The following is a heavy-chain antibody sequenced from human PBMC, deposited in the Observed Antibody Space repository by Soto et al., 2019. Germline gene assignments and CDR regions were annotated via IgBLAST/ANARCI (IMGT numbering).Heavy chain of an antibody. D-gene: IGHD2-15*01. Sequence: ASVKVSCKASGYTFTSYDINWVRQATGQGLEWMGWMNPNSGNTGYAQKFQGRVTMTRNTSISTAYMELSSLRSEDTAVYYGARGGGTRRLNPFGGYWGQGTLVTVSS. CDR3: ARGGGTRRLNPFGGY. J-gene: IGHJ4*02. V-gene: IGHV1-8*01. CDR2: MNPNSGNT. CDR1: GYTFTSYD.